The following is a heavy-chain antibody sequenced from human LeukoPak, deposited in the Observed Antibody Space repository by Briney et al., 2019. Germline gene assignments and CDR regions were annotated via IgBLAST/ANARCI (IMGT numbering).Heavy chain of an antibody. V-gene: IGHV3-30*02. D-gene: IGHD6-19*01. CDR3: ARGPGAVAGYFDFDY. CDR1: GFTFSSYG. Sequence: GGSLRLSCAASGFTFSSYGMHWVRQAPGKGLEWVAFVRSDGTSKYYGDSVKGRFTISRDTSKNTLYLQMNSLRPEDTAVYYCARGPGAVAGYFDFDYWGQGTLVTVSS. CDR2: VRSDGTSK. J-gene: IGHJ4*02.